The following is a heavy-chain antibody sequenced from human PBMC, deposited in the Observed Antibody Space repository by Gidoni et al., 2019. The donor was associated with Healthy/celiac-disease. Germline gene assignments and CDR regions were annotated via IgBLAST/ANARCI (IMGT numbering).Heavy chain of an antibody. CDR1: GGSFSGYY. CDR3: ARVHYDILTGYYKKGWFDY. D-gene: IGHD3-9*01. CDR2: INHSGST. J-gene: IGHJ4*02. V-gene: IGHV4-34*01. Sequence: QVQLQQWGAGLLKPSETLSLTCAVYGGSFSGYYWSWIRQPPGTGLEWIGEINHSGSTNYNPSLKSRVTISVDTSKNQFSLKLSSVTAADTAVYYCARVHYDILTGYYKKGWFDYWGQGTLVTVSS.